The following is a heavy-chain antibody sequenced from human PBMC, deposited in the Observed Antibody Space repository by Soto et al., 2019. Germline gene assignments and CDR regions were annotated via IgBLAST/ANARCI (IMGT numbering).Heavy chain of an antibody. D-gene: IGHD1-1*01. V-gene: IGHV1-69*12. CDR1: GGTFSTSA. CDR3: ARAKDRLQLGGNYYYILDV. J-gene: IGHJ6*02. CDR2: IMPVFPTP. Sequence: QVQLVQSGAEVKKPGSSVKVSCKASGGTFSTSAISWVRQAPGQGLEWVGGIMPVFPTPDYEQNFQGRVTITADESTTTAYLELNSLRADDTAVYYCARAKDRLQLGGNYYYILDVWGQGTAITVSS.